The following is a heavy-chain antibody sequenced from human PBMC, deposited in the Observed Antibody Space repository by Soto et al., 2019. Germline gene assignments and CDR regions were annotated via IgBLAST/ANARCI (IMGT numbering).Heavy chain of an antibody. CDR1: GGTFSSYT. CDR3: ARDRGLSGSSIENAEYFQH. D-gene: IGHD3-10*01. J-gene: IGHJ1*01. CDR2: IIPILGIA. V-gene: IGHV1-69*04. Sequence: GASVKVSCKASGGTFSSYTISWVRQAPGQGLEWMGRIIPILGIAKYAQKFQGRVTITADKSTTTAYMDLSSLRSEDTAVYYCARDRGLSGSSIENAEYFQHWGQGTLVTVSS.